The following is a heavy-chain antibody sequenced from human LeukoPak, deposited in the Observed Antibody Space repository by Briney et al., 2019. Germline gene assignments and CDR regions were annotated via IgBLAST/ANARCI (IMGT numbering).Heavy chain of an antibody. J-gene: IGHJ5*02. CDR2: INWNGGST. D-gene: IGHD1-1*01. CDR3: ARDPPDNWNFEYNWFDP. V-gene: IGHV3-20*04. CDR1: GFTFDDYG. Sequence: PGGSLRLSCAASGFTFDDYGMSWVRQAPGKGLEWVYGINWNGGSTDYADSVKGRFTISRDNAKNSLYLQMNSLRAADTALYYCARDPPDNWNFEYNWFDPWGQGTLVTVSS.